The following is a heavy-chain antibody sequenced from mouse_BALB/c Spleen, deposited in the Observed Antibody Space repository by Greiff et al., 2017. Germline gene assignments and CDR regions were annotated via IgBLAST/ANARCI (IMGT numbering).Heavy chain of an antibody. CDR2: IWAGGST. V-gene: IGHV2-9*02. D-gene: IGHD4-1*01. Sequence: VNLVESGPGLVAPSQSLSITCTVSGFSLTSYGVHWVRQPPGKGLEWLGVIWAGGSTNYNSALMSRLSISKDNSKSQVFLKMNSLQTDDTAMYYCARADDWAYYFDYWGQGTTLTVSS. CDR1: GFSLTSYG. J-gene: IGHJ2*01. CDR3: ARADDWAYYFDY.